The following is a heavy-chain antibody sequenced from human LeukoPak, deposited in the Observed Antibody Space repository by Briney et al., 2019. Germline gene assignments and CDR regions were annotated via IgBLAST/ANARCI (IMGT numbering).Heavy chain of an antibody. CDR2: ITNSSSII. Sequence: PGRSLRLSCTASGFTFGDYAMSWVRQAPGGGLEWVSYITNSSSIIYYSDSVKGRFTVSRDNAKNSLYLQMNSLRAEDTAVYYCATAKKDHWGQGTLVTVSS. CDR1: GFTFGDYA. CDR3: ATAKKDH. V-gene: IGHV3-48*04. J-gene: IGHJ4*02.